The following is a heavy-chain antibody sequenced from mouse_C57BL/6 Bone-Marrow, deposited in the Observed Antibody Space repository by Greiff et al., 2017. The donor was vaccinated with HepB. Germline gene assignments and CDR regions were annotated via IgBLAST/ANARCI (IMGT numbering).Heavy chain of an antibody. V-gene: IGHV5-9*01. CDR2: ISGGGGNT. D-gene: IGHD2-3*01. Sequence: EVMLVESGGGLVKPGGSLKLSCAASGFTFSSYTMSWVRQTPEKRLEWVATISGGGGNTYYPDSVKGRFTISRDNAKNTLYLQMSSLRSEDTALYYCARSYDGYYENFFDYWGQGTTLTVSS. CDR3: ARSYDGYYENFFDY. J-gene: IGHJ2*01. CDR1: GFTFSSYT.